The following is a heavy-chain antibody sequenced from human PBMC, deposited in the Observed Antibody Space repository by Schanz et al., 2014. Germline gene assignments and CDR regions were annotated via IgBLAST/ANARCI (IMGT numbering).Heavy chain of an antibody. CDR3: AKIERNED. CDR2: MNESHSTI. D-gene: IGHD1-1*01. Sequence: EVHLLESGGGLVPPGGSLRLSCAASGFNFSDYAMCWVRQAPGKGLEWVSAMNESHSTIYYADSVRGRFTISRDNAENTLFLQMNSLRAEDTAVYFCAKIERNEDWGQGTLVTVSS. V-gene: IGHV3-23*01. J-gene: IGHJ4*02. CDR1: GFNFSDYA.